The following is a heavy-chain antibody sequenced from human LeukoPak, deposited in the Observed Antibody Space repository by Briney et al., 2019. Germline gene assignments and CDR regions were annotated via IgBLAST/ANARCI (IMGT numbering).Heavy chain of an antibody. CDR3: ANEMNWSFGS. Sequence: GGSLRLSCAASGLTLSLYCMSWVRQAPGKGLEWVATIQPDGSYNDYVDSAKGRFTISRDNAKNSLYLQMSSLRAEDTAVYYCANEMNWSFGSWGQGTLVTVSS. CDR1: GLTLSLYC. CDR2: IQPDGSYN. J-gene: IGHJ4*02. D-gene: IGHD1-1*01. V-gene: IGHV3-7*02.